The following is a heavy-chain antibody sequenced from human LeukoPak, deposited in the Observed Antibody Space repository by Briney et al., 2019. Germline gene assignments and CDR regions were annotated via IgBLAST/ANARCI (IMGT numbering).Heavy chain of an antibody. CDR2: ISASGGST. Sequence: GGSLRLSCAASGFSFSSYAMSWVRQAPGKGLEWVSGISASGGSTYYADSVKGRFTISRDNSKNTLYLQMNSLRAEDTAVYYCARGTHERDYYYGMDVWGQGTTVTVSS. J-gene: IGHJ6*02. CDR3: ARGTHERDYYYGMDV. CDR1: GFSFSSYA. V-gene: IGHV3-23*01.